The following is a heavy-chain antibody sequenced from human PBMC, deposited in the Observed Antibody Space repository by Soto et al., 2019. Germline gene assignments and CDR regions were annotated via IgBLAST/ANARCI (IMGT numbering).Heavy chain of an antibody. J-gene: IGHJ6*03. CDR3: ARESGGATATLDYYYFYMDV. Sequence: QVQLVQSGAEVKEPGASVTVSCRASGDRFTDYYMHWVRQAPGQGLEWMGWINPNSGVTKYAQKFQGWVTMTRDTSIRTVYMQLSGLGFDDTAIYYCARESGGATATLDYYYFYMDVWGTGTTVTVSS. CDR2: INPNSGVT. V-gene: IGHV1-2*04. D-gene: IGHD5-12*01. CDR1: GDRFTDYY.